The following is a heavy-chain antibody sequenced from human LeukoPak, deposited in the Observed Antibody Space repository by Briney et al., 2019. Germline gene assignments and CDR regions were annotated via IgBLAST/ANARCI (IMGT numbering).Heavy chain of an antibody. J-gene: IGHJ4*02. V-gene: IGHV3-30-3*01. CDR1: GFTFSNYA. CDR2: ISYDGNKK. CDR3: ARPRGITMVRGVMVVFDY. Sequence: GRSLRLSCAASGFTFSNYAMHWVRQAPGKGLEWVAVISYDGNKKYYADSVKGRFTISRDNPKNTVYLQIDSLRAEDTAVYYCARPRGITMVRGVMVVFDYWGQGTLVTVSS. D-gene: IGHD3-10*01.